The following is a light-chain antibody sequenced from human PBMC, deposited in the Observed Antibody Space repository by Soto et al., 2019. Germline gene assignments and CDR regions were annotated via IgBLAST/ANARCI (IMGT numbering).Light chain of an antibody. CDR3: QQYYNWPRT. V-gene: IGKV3-15*01. J-gene: IGKJ1*01. CDR1: QSLGSD. Sequence: EIVLTQSPGTLSLSPGERATISCRASQSLGSDLAWYQQKPGQAPRLLIFGASARPTGIPARISGSGSGTEFTLTISSLRSEDFAVYFCQQYYNWPRTFGQGTKVDIK. CDR2: GAS.